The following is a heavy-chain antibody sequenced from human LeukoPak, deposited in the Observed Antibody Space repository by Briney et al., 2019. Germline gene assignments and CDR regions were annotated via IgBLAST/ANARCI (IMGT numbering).Heavy chain of an antibody. CDR2: ISYDGSNK. J-gene: IGHJ4*02. D-gene: IGHD4-11*01. Sequence: PGGSLRLSCAASGFTFSSYGMHWVRQAPGKGLEWVAVISYDGSNKYYADSVKGRFTISRDNSKNTLYLQMNCLRAEDTAVYYCAKDKGHSNYVGLDYWGQGTLVTVSS. V-gene: IGHV3-30*18. CDR1: GFTFSSYG. CDR3: AKDKGHSNYVGLDY.